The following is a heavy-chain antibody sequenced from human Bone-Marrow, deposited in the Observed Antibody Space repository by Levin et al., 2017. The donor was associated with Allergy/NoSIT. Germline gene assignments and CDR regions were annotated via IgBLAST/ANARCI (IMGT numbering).Heavy chain of an antibody. CDR2: VHSSGST. J-gene: IGHJ4*02. D-gene: IGHD1-26*01. CDR3: AGSMSGSYFVIDY. V-gene: IGHV4-59*01. Sequence: PSETLSLTCAVSGVSTIYSYWSWIRQPPGKGLEWIGYVHSSGSTNYNPSLKSRVTISLDTSKNQFSLKLSSLTAADTAVYYCAGSMSGSYFVIDYWGQGTLVTVSS. CDR1: GVSTIYSY.